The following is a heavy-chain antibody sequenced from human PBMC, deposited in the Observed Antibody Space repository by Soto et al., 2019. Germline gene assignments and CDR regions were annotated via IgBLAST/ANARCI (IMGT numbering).Heavy chain of an antibody. Sequence: EVQLVESGGAVVQPGGSLRLSCAASGFIFSRYWMSWVRQAPGKGLEWVANIKEDGSEKYYVDSVKGRFTISRDNAKNSVYLQMNSLRAEDTAVYYCARAWSYYDNSGYSDYWGQGTLVTVSS. J-gene: IGHJ4*02. CDR1: GFIFSRYW. CDR2: IKEDGSEK. V-gene: IGHV3-7*01. D-gene: IGHD3-22*01. CDR3: ARAWSYYDNSGYSDY.